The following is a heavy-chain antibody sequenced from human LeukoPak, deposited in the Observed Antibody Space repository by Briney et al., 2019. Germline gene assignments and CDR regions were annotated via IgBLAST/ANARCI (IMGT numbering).Heavy chain of an antibody. CDR2: IKQDGTEK. CDR1: GFTFSNYQ. D-gene: IGHD4-17*01. V-gene: IGHV3-7*01. J-gene: IGHJ4*02. Sequence: GGSLRLSCAASGFTFSNYQMSWVRQAPGKGLEWVANIKQDGTEKYYVDSVKGRFTISRDNSKKSLYLQMNTLRAEDTAVYYCATGGVTTVTAWGQGTLVTVSS. CDR3: ATGGVTTVTA.